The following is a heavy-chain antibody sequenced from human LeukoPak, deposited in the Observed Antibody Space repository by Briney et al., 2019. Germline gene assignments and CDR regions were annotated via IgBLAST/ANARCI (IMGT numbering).Heavy chain of an antibody. CDR1: GFTFSNYW. D-gene: IGHD4-11*01. J-gene: IGHJ4*02. CDR3: AKDAERGFDYSNSLNY. Sequence: PGGSLRLSCVVSGFTFSNYWMDWVRQAPGKGLEWVAFIKQDGSETSYVDSVKGRFTISRDNAKNSLYLQMNSLRVEDTAVYYCAKDAERGFDYSNSLNYWGQGTLVTVSS. V-gene: IGHV3-7*01. CDR2: IKQDGSET.